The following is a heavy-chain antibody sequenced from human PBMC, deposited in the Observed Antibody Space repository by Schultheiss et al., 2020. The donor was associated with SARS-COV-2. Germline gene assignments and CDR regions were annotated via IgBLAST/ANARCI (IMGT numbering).Heavy chain of an antibody. Sequence: GGSLRLSCAASGFTFSDYYMSWIRQAPGKGLEWVSYISSSGSTIYYADSVKGRFTISRDNAKNSLYLQMNSLRAEDTAVYYCAKSTVAAETYYFDYWGQGTLVTVSS. CDR2: ISSSGSTI. J-gene: IGHJ4*02. CDR3: AKSTVAAETYYFDY. D-gene: IGHD2-15*01. V-gene: IGHV3-11*01. CDR1: GFTFSDYY.